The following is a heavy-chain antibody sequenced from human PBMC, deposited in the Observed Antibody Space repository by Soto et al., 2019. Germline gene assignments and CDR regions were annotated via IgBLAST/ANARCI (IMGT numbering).Heavy chain of an antibody. V-gene: IGHV4-4*02. CDR1: GDSIGNNNW. Sequence: QVQLQESGPGLVKPSGTLSLTCAVSGDSIGNNNWWSWVRQPPGKGLEWIGEIHHSGNTNYNPSLKSRVSMSVEKSKNQFSLNLRSVTAADTAVYYCAHTIDAGSYVPYWGQGNLVTVSS. D-gene: IGHD3-10*01. CDR3: AHTIDAGSYVPY. J-gene: IGHJ4*02. CDR2: IHHSGNT.